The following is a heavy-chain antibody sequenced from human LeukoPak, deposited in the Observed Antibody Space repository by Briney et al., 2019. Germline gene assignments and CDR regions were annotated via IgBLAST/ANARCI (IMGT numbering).Heavy chain of an antibody. CDR2: IYYSGST. CDR1: GGSISSSSYY. V-gene: IGHV4-39*07. CDR3: ARDPTREYYDSSGYHT. Sequence: PSETLSLTCTVSGGSISSSSYYWGWIRQPPGKGLEWIGSIYYSGSTYYNPSLKSRVTISVDTSKNQFSLKLSSVTAADTAVYYCARDPTREYYDSSGYHTWGQGTLVTVSS. J-gene: IGHJ4*02. D-gene: IGHD3-22*01.